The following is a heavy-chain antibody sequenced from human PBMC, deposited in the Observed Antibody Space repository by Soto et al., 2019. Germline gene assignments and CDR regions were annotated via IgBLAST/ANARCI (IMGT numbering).Heavy chain of an antibody. D-gene: IGHD2-2*01. Sequence: EVQLVESGGGLVQPGGSLKLSCAASGFTFSAATLHWVRQAPGKGLEWIGRITSKVPYATVDAASVQGRFTISRDDSKNTAYLLMSSLKVEDTAVYSCIRRLEYSTIWYVDYWGQGTLVTVSS. CDR3: IRRLEYSTIWYVDY. CDR1: GFTFSAAT. J-gene: IGHJ4*02. CDR2: ITSKVPYAT. V-gene: IGHV3-73*02.